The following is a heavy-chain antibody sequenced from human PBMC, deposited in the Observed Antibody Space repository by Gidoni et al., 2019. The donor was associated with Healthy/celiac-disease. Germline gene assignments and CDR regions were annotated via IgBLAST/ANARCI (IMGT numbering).Heavy chain of an antibody. V-gene: IGHV3-23*01. D-gene: IGHD2-2*01. CDR2: ISGSGGST. Sequence: EVQLLESGGGLVQPGGSLRLSCAASGFTFSSDAMGWVRQAPGKGLEWVSAISGSGGSTYYADSVKGRFTISRDNSKNTLYLQMNSLRAEDTAVYYCAKTLLVVPVEPYFDYWGQGTLVTVSS. CDR1: GFTFSSDA. CDR3: AKTLLVVPVEPYFDY. J-gene: IGHJ4*02.